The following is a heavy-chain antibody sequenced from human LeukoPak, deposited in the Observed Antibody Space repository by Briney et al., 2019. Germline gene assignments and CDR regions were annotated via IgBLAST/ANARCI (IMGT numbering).Heavy chain of an antibody. CDR1: GLTVSTDY. D-gene: IGHD4-11*01. V-gene: IGHV3-53*01. CDR2: IYSDGST. Sequence: GGSLRLSCAASGLTVSTDYMSWVRQAPGKGLEWVSVIYSDGSTYYTDSVKGRFTISRDNSKNTLYLQMNSLRAEDTAVYYCATYSTRNAREFQSWGQGTLVTVSS. CDR3: ATYSTRNAREFQS. J-gene: IGHJ1*01.